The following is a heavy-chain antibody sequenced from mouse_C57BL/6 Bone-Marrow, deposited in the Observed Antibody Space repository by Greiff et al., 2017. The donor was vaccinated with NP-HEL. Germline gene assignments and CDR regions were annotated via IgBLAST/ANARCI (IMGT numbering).Heavy chain of an antibody. J-gene: IGHJ2*01. CDR3: ASRDGYLYYFDY. CDR2: ISYDGSN. Sequence: EVQLQESGPGLVKPSQSLSLTCSVTGYSITSGYYWNWIRQFPGNKLEWMGYISYDGSNNYNPSLKNRISITRDTSKNQFFLKLNSVTTEDTATYYCASRDGYLYYFDYWGQGTTLTVSS. D-gene: IGHD2-3*01. V-gene: IGHV3-6*01. CDR1: GYSITSGYY.